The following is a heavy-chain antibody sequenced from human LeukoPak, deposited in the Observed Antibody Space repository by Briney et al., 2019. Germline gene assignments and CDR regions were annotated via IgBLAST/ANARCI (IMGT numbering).Heavy chain of an antibody. D-gene: IGHD3-10*01. Sequence: SETLSLTCTVSGGSISSYYWSWIRQPPGKGLEWIAYIFYIGSTNYNPSLKSRVTISVDTSKNQFSLNLNSVTAADTAVYYCARHGPTKHLATGVYYWGQGTLVTVSS. J-gene: IGHJ4*02. CDR1: GGSISSYY. CDR2: IFYIGST. V-gene: IGHV4-59*08. CDR3: ARHGPTKHLATGVYY.